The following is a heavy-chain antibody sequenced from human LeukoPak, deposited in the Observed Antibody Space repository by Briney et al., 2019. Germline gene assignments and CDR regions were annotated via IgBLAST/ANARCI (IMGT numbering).Heavy chain of an antibody. V-gene: IGHV3-20*04. CDR2: INWSGGST. D-gene: IGHD2/OR15-2a*01. CDR3: AKYVSAKGPPYALDV. J-gene: IGHJ6*02. Sequence: GGSLRLSCAASGFTFDDYGMSWVRQAPGKGPEWVSGINWSGGSTGYADSVRGRFAISRDNSKNTLYLQMNSLRGEDTAVYYCAKYVSAKGPPYALDVWGQGTTVTVSS. CDR1: GFTFDDYG.